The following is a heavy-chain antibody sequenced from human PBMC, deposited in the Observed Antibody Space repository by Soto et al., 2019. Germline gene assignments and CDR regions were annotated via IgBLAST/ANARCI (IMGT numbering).Heavy chain of an antibody. CDR1: GFTFDDYA. Sequence: GGSLRLSCAASGFTFDDYAMHWVRQVPGKGLKWVSGISWNSDSMGYADSVKGRFTISRDNAKNSLYLQMNSLRPEDTALYYCAKGVTFGGVIVHPFDCWGQGTQVTVSS. V-gene: IGHV3-9*01. J-gene: IGHJ4*02. D-gene: IGHD3-16*02. CDR2: ISWNSDSM. CDR3: AKGVTFGGVIVHPFDC.